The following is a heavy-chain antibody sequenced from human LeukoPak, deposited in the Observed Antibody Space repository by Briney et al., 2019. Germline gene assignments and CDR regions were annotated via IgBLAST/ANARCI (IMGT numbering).Heavy chain of an antibody. CDR2: ISYDGSNK. Sequence: QYGGSLRLSCAASGFTFSSYAMHWVRQAPGKGLEWVAVISYDGSNKYYADSVKGRFTISRDNSKNTLYLQMNSLRAEDTAVYYCVKELYMDVWGKGTTVTVSS. CDR1: GFTFSSYA. CDR3: VKELYMDV. J-gene: IGHJ6*03. V-gene: IGHV3-30-3*02.